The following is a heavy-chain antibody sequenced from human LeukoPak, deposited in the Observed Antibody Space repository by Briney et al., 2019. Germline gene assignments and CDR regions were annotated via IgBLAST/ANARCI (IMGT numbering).Heavy chain of an antibody. V-gene: IGHV3-11*04. Sequence: GGSLTLSCAASGFTFSNYYMSWIRHAPGQGLEGVSYISRSGSNIYYADSVKGRFTISRDNAKNSLYLQRRSLRAEDRAVYYCAKESYGWGYYYYYMDVCGEGNTVTVSS. CDR3: AKESYGWGYYYYYMDV. D-gene: IGHD2-8*02. CDR2: ISRSGSNI. J-gene: IGHJ6*03. CDR1: GFTFSNYY.